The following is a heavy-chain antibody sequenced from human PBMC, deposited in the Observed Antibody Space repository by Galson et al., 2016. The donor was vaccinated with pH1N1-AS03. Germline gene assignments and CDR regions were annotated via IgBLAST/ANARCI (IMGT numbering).Heavy chain of an antibody. J-gene: IGHJ4*02. CDR2: ISESGRGT. Sequence: SLRLSCAASGFNFSDNHMSWIRQAPGRGLEHIGYISESGRGTVYRDSVKGRFTISGDNAKNSLYLQMNSLRAEDTAVYYCTRYARGPSFGGQGTLVTVSS. CDR1: GFNFSDNH. CDR3: TRYARGPSF. V-gene: IGHV3-11*04.